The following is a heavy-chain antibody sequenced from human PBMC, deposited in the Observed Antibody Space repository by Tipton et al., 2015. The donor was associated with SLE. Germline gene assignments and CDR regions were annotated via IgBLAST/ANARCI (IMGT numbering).Heavy chain of an antibody. Sequence: GSLRLSCAVSGFAFTNYAMSWVRQAPGKGLEWVSAATDGGSGTAYADSVRGRFTVSRDNSKNTLYLQMNSLRAEDTAVYYCAKPVGYSGYDSWDYWGQGTLVTVSS. V-gene: IGHV3-23*01. D-gene: IGHD5-12*01. CDR2: ATDGGSGT. CDR1: GFAFTNYA. CDR3: AKPVGYSGYDSWDY. J-gene: IGHJ4*02.